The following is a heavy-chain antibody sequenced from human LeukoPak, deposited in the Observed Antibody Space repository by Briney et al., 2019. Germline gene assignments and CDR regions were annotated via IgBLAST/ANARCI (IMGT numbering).Heavy chain of an antibody. V-gene: IGHV4-4*07. CDR2: IYTSGST. J-gene: IGHJ4*02. CDR3: ARVGYSSGRTTYYFDY. Sequence: SETLSLTCTVSGGSISSYYWSWIRQPAGEGLEWIGRIYTSGSTYYNPSLKSRVTISVDTSKNQFSLKLSSVTAADTAVYYCARVGYSSGRTTYYFDYWGQGTLVTVSS. CDR1: GGSISSYY. D-gene: IGHD6-19*01.